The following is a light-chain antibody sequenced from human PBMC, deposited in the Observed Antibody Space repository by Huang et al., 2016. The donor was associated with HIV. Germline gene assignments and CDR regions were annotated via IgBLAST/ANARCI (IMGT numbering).Light chain of an antibody. V-gene: IGKV1-NL1*01. CDR1: QGISNS. CDR2: STS. CDR3: QQYYTSPT. Sequence: DIQMTQSPSSLSAFVGDTVTITCRASQGISNSVAWYQQKPGKAPKLLLYSTSRLESGGPSRFRGGGSGTDYTLTISILQPDDFATYYCQQYYTSPTFGQGSKVEIK. J-gene: IGKJ1*01.